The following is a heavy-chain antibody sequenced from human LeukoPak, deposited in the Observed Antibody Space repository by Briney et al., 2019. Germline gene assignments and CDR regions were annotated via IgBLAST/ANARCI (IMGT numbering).Heavy chain of an antibody. Sequence: ASVKVSCKASGGTFSSYAISWVRQAPGQGLEWMGGIIPIFGTANYAQKFQGRVTITADESTSTAYMELSSLRSEDTAVYYCASGRLWELLLNYWGQGTLVTVSS. J-gene: IGHJ4*02. CDR1: GGTFSSYA. D-gene: IGHD1-26*01. V-gene: IGHV1-69*01. CDR2: IIPIFGTA. CDR3: ASGRLWELLLNY.